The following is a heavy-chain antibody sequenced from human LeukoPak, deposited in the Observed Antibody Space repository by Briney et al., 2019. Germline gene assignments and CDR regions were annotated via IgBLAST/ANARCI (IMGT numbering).Heavy chain of an antibody. D-gene: IGHD6-19*01. Sequence: GGSLRLSCAASGFTFSSYAMSWVRQAPGKGLEWVSAISGSGGSTYYADSVKGRFTISRDNSKNTLYLQMNSLRAEDTTVYYCAKDVRSGWYFDYWGQGTLVTVSS. CDR2: ISGSGGST. CDR1: GFTFSSYA. CDR3: AKDVRSGWYFDY. V-gene: IGHV3-23*01. J-gene: IGHJ4*02.